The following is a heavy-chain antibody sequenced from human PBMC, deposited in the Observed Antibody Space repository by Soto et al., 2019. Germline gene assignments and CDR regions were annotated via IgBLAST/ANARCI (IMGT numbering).Heavy chain of an antibody. CDR1: GGSFSGYY. V-gene: IGHV4-34*01. CDR2: INHSGST. CDR3: ARDYYDSSGRPTIDY. D-gene: IGHD3-22*01. J-gene: IGHJ4*02. Sequence: QVQLQQWGAGLLKPPETLSLTCAVYGGSFSGYYWSWIRQPPGKGLEWIGEINHSGSTNYNPSLKXRXTXXVDTSKNQFSLKLSSVTAADTAVYYCARDYYDSSGRPTIDYWGQGTLVTVSS.